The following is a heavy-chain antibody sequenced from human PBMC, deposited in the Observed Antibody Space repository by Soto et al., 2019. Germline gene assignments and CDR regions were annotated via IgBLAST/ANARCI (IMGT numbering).Heavy chain of an antibody. CDR3: ARDQWVTIFGVAQYYYYYGMDV. J-gene: IGHJ6*02. CDR1: GGTFSSYA. V-gene: IGHV1-69*13. Sequence: GASVKVCCKASGGTFSSYAISWVRQAPGQGLEWMGGIIPIFGTANYAQKFQGRVTITADESTSTAYMELSSLRSEDTAVYYCARDQWVTIFGVAQYYYYYGMDVWGQGTTVTVSS. CDR2: IIPIFGTA. D-gene: IGHD3-3*01.